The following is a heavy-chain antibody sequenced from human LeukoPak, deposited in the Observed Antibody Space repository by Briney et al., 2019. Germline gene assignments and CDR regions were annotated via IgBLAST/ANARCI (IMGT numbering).Heavy chain of an antibody. V-gene: IGHV3-74*01. CDR2: IKYDGSYT. D-gene: IGHD5-24*01. CDR3: VRDGDAYNFDF. J-gene: IGHJ4*02. CDR1: GFTLSLAW. Sequence: GGSLRLSCATSGFTLSLAWMHWVRQAPGKGLEWVSRIKYDGSYTNYADSVKGRFTISRDNARNTLSLHMISLSAEDTAVYFCVRDGDAYNFDFWGQGVLVTVSS.